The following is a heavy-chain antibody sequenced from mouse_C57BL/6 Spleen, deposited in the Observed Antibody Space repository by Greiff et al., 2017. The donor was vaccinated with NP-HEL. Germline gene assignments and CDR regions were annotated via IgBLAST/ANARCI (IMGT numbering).Heavy chain of an antibody. CDR1: GYTFTRYW. Sequence: QVQLKQPGAELVMPGASVKLSCKASGYTFTRYWMHWVEQRPGQGLEWIGEIDPSDSYTNYNQKFKGKSTLTVDKSSSTAYMQLSSLTSEDSAVYYCARRDNYISFDYWGQGTTLTVSS. D-gene: IGHD6-1*02. CDR2: IDPSDSYT. V-gene: IGHV1-69*01. CDR3: ARRDNYISFDY. J-gene: IGHJ2*01.